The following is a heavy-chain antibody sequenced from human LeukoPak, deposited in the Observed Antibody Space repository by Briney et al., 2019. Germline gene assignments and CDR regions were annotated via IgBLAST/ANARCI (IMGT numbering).Heavy chain of an antibody. CDR3: ARSGWLQLSAYYYYYMDV. V-gene: IGHV4-59*01. J-gene: IGHJ6*03. D-gene: IGHD5-24*01. CDR2: IYYSGST. Sequence: SETLSLTCTVSGGSISSYYWSWIRQPPGKGLEWIGYIYYSGSTNYNPSLKSRATISVDTSKNQFSLKLSSVTAADTAVYYCARSGWLQLSAYYYYYMDVWGKGTTVTISS. CDR1: GGSISSYY.